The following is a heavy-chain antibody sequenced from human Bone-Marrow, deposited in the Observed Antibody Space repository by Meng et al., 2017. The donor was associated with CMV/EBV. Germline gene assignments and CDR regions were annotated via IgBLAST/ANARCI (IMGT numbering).Heavy chain of an antibody. CDR1: DDSISSSNW. J-gene: IGHJ4*02. V-gene: IGHV4-4*02. Sequence: SETLSLTCAVSDDSISSSNWWTWVRQPPGKGLEWIGEVHHSGNSHYNPSLKSRVTISVDKSKTQFSLRLSSVTAADTALYYCARVYCSSSSCFYFDCWGQGTLVTVSS. CDR2: VHHSGNS. D-gene: IGHD2-2*01. CDR3: ARVYCSSSSCFYFDC.